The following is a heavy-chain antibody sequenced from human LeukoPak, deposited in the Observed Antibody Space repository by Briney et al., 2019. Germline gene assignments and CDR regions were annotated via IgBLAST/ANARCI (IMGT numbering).Heavy chain of an antibody. CDR1: GYSFTSYW. Sequence: PGESLKISCKGSGYSFTSYWIGWVRQMPGKGLEWMGIIYPGDSDTRYSPSFQGQVTISADKSISTAYLQWSSLKASDTAMYYCARLDSDFWSGSDYFDYWGQGTLVTVSS. J-gene: IGHJ4*02. D-gene: IGHD3-3*01. V-gene: IGHV5-51*01. CDR2: IYPGDSDT. CDR3: ARLDSDFWSGSDYFDY.